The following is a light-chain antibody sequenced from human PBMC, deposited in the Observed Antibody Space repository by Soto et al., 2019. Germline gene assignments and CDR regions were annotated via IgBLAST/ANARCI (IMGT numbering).Light chain of an antibody. CDR2: GAS. CDR1: QSVSSSY. J-gene: IGKJ1*01. Sequence: EIVLTPSPGTLSLSPVERATLSCRASQSVSSSYLAWYQQKAGQAPKLLIYGASSRATGIPDRFSGSGSGTDFTLTISRLEPEDFAMYYCQQYGSTPVTFGQGTKVDIK. CDR3: QQYGSTPVT. V-gene: IGKV3-20*01.